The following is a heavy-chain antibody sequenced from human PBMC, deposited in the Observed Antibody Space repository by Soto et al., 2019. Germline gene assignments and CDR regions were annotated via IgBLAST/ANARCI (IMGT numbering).Heavy chain of an antibody. J-gene: IGHJ4*02. CDR1: GGSISSYY. D-gene: IGHD1-7*01. V-gene: IGHV4-59*01. Sequence: SETLSLTCTVSGGSISSYYWSWIRQPPGKGLEWIGYIYYSGNTNYHPSLKSRVTISVATSKNQFSLKLSSVTAADTAVYYCGRGEVDRYNWNYGIDYWGQGTLVTVSS. CDR3: GRGEVDRYNWNYGIDY. CDR2: IYYSGNT.